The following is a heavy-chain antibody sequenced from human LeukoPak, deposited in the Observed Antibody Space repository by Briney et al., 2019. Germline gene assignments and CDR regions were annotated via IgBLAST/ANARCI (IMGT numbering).Heavy chain of an antibody. CDR2: TYYRSKWYN. V-gene: IGHV6-1*01. Sequence: SQTLSLTCAISGDSVSSNSAAWNWIRQSPSRGLEWLGRTYYRSKWYNDYAVSVKSRITINPDTSKNQFSLQLNSVTPEDTAVYYCARDDGYCSSTSCPPRREWLLPLDYWGQGTLVTVSS. CDR1: GDSVSSNSAA. CDR3: ARDDGYCSSTSCPPRREWLLPLDY. D-gene: IGHD2-2*01. J-gene: IGHJ4*02.